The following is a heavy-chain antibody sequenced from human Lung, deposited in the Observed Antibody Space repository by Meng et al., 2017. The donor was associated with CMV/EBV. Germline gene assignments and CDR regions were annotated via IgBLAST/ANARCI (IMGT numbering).Heavy chain of an antibody. CDR2: ISSSSYI. Sequence: ESLKISCAASGFTFSSYSMNWVRQAPGKGLEWVSSISSSSYIYYADSVKGRFTISRDNAKNSLYLQMNSLRAEDTAAYYCARDYGNDYWGQGTLVTVSS. D-gene: IGHD4-17*01. J-gene: IGHJ4*02. CDR3: ARDYGNDY. V-gene: IGHV3-21*01. CDR1: GFTFSSYS.